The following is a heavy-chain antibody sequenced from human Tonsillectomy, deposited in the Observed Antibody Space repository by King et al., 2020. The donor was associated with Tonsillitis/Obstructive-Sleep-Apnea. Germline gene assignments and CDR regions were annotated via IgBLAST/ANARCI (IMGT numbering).Heavy chain of an antibody. J-gene: IGHJ6*03. Sequence: QLQESGPGLVKPSETLSLSCFVSGGSISSSRYYWGWIRQPPGKGLEWIGTIYYNGDTYYNPSLKSRVTVSIDTSESQFSLKLTSVTAADTAVYYCVRLAPDMDNYYYYMDVWGKGTTVTVSS. D-gene: IGHD3-9*01. V-gene: IGHV4-39*01. CDR1: GGSISSSRYY. CDR3: VRLAPDMDNYYYYMDV. CDR2: IYYNGDT.